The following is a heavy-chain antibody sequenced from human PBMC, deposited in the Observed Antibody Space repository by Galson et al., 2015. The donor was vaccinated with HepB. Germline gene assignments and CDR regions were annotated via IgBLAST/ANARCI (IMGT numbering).Heavy chain of an antibody. CDR1: GGTFNSYG. CDR2: IIPILGTA. CDR3: ARFRGAGTYPYYYFYYGMDV. D-gene: IGHD3-10*01. Sequence: SVKVSCKASGGTFNSYGVTWVRQAPGQGLEWMGTIIPILGTATYAQKFQGRATITAGESTTTAYMELSSLRSEDTAVYYCARFRGAGTYPYYYFYYGMDVWGQGTTVTVSS. V-gene: IGHV1-69*13. J-gene: IGHJ6*02.